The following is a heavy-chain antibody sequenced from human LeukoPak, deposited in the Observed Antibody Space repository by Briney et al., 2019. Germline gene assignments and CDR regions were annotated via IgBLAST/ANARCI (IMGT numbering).Heavy chain of an antibody. CDR2: INHSGRT. J-gene: IGHJ5*02. CDR3: ARESSAVAHTMMRDWLDP. CDR1: GYSITFGHL. Sequence: SETLSLTCDVSGYSITFGHLWGWIRQPPGKGLEWIASINHSGRTYYTPSLKSRVTISVDTLKNQLSLEVTSVTAEDTAIYFCARESSAVAHTMMRDWLDPWGQGTLVTVSS. D-gene: IGHD3-22*01. V-gene: IGHV4-38-2*02.